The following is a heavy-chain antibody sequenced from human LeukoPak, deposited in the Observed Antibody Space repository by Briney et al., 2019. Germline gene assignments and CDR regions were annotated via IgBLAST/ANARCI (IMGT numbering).Heavy chain of an antibody. CDR3: ARDPPPLGYCSGGSCSALYYFDY. J-gene: IGHJ4*02. CDR2: ISYDGSNK. CDR1: GFTFTAYW. V-gene: IGHV3-30*19. Sequence: GGSLRLSCEGSGFTFTAYWMSWVRQAPGKGLEWVAVISYDGSNKYYADSVKGRFTISRDNSKNTLYLQMNSLRAEDTAVYYCARDPPPLGYCSGGSCSALYYFDYWGQGTLVTVSS. D-gene: IGHD2-15*01.